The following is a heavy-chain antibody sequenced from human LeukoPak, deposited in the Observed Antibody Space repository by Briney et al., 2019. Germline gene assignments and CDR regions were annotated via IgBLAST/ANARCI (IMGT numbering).Heavy chain of an antibody. CDR1: GFNFGEFW. V-gene: IGHV3-7*01. CDR3: ARCYKGYDIEEY. Sequence: GGSLRLSCEASGFNFGEFWMAWVRQTPGKGLEWVADIKEDGSEKFYVDSVKGRFTISRDNSKNSLYLQMNSLRAEDTAVYYCARCYKGYDIEEYWGQGTLVTVSS. D-gene: IGHD5-12*01. J-gene: IGHJ4*02. CDR2: IKEDGSEK.